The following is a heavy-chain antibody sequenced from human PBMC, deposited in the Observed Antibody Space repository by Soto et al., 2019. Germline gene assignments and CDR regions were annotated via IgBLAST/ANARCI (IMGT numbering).Heavy chain of an antibody. CDR2: INPKNGDT. Sequence: QVRLVQSGAEVKKPGASVKVSCKASGYSFTAYSMHWVRQAPGQGLEWMGWINPKNGDTNTAQKFQGRVTMTSYTSITKAYVEMTSLRSDDTAIWYCAREWDQARVARADSWAQGSLVTVSS. CDR3: AREWDQARVARADS. V-gene: IGHV1-2*02. J-gene: IGHJ4*02. CDR1: GYSFTAYS. D-gene: IGHD5-18*01.